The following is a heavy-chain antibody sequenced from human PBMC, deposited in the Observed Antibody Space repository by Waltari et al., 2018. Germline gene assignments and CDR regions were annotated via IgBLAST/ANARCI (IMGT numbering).Heavy chain of an antibody. V-gene: IGHV4-59*11. Sequence: QVQLQESGPGLVKPSETLSLTCTVSGGSISSHYWSWIRQPPGKGLEWIGYIYYSGSTNYNPSLKSRVTISVDTSKNQFSLKLSSVTAADTAVYYCARDRCSGGSCYSDYWGQGTLVTVSS. CDR2: IYYSGST. CDR1: GGSISSHY. CDR3: ARDRCSGGSCYSDY. D-gene: IGHD2-15*01. J-gene: IGHJ4*02.